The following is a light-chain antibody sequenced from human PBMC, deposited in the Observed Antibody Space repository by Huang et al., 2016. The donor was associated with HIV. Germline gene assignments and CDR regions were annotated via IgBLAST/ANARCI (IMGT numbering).Light chain of an antibody. CDR2: DAT. CDR3: QQRSSRLT. Sequence: EVVLTQSPATLSVFEGDRVTISCRASQNINNYLAWYQQRPGQAPRLLVYDATNRPPSISDKFTSSGSGAAFTLTINSQETEDFAIYYCQQRSSRLTFGGGT. J-gene: IGKJ4*01. V-gene: IGKV3-11*01. CDR1: QNINNY.